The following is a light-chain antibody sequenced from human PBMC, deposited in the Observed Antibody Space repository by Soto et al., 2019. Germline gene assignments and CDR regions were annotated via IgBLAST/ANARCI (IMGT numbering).Light chain of an antibody. J-gene: IGKJ1*01. CDR1: QSISSC. Sequence: DIQITQAPSTRSASIGDRVTITCRASQSISSCLAWYQLKPGKAPKLLIFDASSLERGVPSRFSGSGSGTEFTLTISTLQPDDFATYYCQQCTSYSRTFGQGTKVDIK. CDR2: DAS. CDR3: QQCTSYSRT. V-gene: IGKV1-5*01.